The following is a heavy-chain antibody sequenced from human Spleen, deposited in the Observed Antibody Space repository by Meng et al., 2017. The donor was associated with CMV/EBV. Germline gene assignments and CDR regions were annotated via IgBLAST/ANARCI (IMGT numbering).Heavy chain of an antibody. CDR2: INSDGSST. D-gene: IGHD4-17*01. J-gene: IGHJ4*02. CDR3: VRVADFGDYGDF. Sequence: GESLKISCAASGFTFSSYWMHWVRQAPGKGLVWVSRINSDGSSTSYADSVKGRFTISRDNAKNTLFLQMNSLRAEDAALYYCVRVADFGDYGDFWGQGILVTVSS. V-gene: IGHV3-74*01. CDR1: GFTFSSYW.